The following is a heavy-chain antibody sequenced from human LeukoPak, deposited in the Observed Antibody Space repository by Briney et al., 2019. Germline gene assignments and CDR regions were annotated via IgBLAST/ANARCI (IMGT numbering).Heavy chain of an antibody. J-gene: IGHJ5*02. CDR1: GLTFSSYA. D-gene: IGHD3-10*01. CDR2: ISGSGGNT. Sequence: PGGSLRLSCSASGLTFSSYAMSWVRQAPGKGLEWVSGISGSGGNTDYADSVKGRFTISRDNSKNKLYLQMNSLRAEDTAVYYCAKNARFGELLSCFDPWGQGTLVTVSS. V-gene: IGHV3-23*01. CDR3: AKNARFGELLSCFDP.